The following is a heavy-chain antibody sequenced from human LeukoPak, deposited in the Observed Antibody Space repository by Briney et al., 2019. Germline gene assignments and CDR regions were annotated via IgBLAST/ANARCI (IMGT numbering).Heavy chain of an antibody. Sequence: GGSLRLSCAASGFTVSSNYMSWVRQAPGKGLEWVSVIYSGGSTYYADSVKGRFTISRDNSKNTLYLQMSSLRAEDTAVYYCARIVRSSIAAPYFDYWGQGTLVTVSS. J-gene: IGHJ4*02. V-gene: IGHV3-53*01. D-gene: IGHD6-6*01. CDR1: GFTVSSNY. CDR3: ARIVRSSIAAPYFDY. CDR2: IYSGGST.